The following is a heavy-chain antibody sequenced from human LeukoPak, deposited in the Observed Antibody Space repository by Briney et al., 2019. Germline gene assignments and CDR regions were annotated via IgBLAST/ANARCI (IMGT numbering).Heavy chain of an antibody. J-gene: IGHJ3*02. Sequence: GESLKISCKGSGYSFTNYWIGWVRQMPGKGLEWMGIIYPDDSDTRYSPSFQGQVTISADKSISTAYLQWSSLKASDTAMYYCARPLWELRPDAFDIWGQGTMVTVSS. V-gene: IGHV5-51*01. CDR3: ARPLWELRPDAFDI. CDR1: GYSFTNYW. D-gene: IGHD1-26*01. CDR2: IYPDDSDT.